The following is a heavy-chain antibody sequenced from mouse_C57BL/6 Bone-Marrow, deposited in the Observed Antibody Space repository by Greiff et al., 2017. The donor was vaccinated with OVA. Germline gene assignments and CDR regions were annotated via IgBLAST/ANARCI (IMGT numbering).Heavy chain of an antibody. CDR3: ARSGADYYGSSYYYAMDY. CDR1: GYAFTNYL. J-gene: IGHJ4*01. D-gene: IGHD1-1*01. CDR2: INPGSGGT. V-gene: IGHV1-54*01. Sequence: VKLQESGAELVRPGTSVKVSCKASGYAFTNYLIEWVKQRPGQGLEWIGVINPGSGGTNYNEKFKGKATLTADKSSSTAYMQLSSLTSEDSAVYFCARSGADYYGSSYYYAMDYWGQGTSVTVSS.